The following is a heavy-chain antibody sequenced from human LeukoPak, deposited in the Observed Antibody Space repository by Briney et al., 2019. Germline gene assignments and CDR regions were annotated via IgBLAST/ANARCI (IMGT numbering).Heavy chain of an antibody. J-gene: IGHJ6*03. CDR1: GFTFSSYW. CDR3: ARPQDDYGDRGLYYYMDV. Sequence: HPGGSLRLSCAASGFTFSSYWMSWVRQAPGKGLEWVANIKQDGSEKYYVDSVKGRFTISRDNAKNSLYLQMNSLRAEDTAVYYCARPQDDYGDRGLYYYMDVWGKGTTVTVSS. CDR2: IKQDGSEK. D-gene: IGHD4-17*01. V-gene: IGHV3-7*01.